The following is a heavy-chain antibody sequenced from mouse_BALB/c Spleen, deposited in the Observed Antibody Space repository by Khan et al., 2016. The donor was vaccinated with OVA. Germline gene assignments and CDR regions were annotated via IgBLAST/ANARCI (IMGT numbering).Heavy chain of an antibody. J-gene: IGHJ1*01. CDR1: GFNIKDTY. V-gene: IGHV14-3*02. Sequence: EVQLQQSGAALVKPGASVDLSCTASGFNIKDTYIHWVKQRPEQGLEWIGRIAPANGNTKYDPKFQGKATIKADTSSNTSYLRLSSQPSEDTAVYCCALPTYDPRDFDVWGAGTMVTGSS. CDR2: IAPANGNT. D-gene: IGHD2-3*01. CDR3: ALPTYDPRDFDV.